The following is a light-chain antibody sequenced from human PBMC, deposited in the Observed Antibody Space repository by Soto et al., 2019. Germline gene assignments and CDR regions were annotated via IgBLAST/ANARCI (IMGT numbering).Light chain of an antibody. CDR3: QHYDNLSFT. CDR1: QDISNY. J-gene: IGKJ3*01. CDR2: DAS. V-gene: IGKV1-33*01. Sequence: DIQMTQSPSSLSASVGDRVTITCQASQDISNYLNWYQQKPGKAPKLLIYDASNLETGIPSRFSGSGSGTDFTFTISSLQPDDIATDYCQHYDNLSFTFGPGTKVDI.